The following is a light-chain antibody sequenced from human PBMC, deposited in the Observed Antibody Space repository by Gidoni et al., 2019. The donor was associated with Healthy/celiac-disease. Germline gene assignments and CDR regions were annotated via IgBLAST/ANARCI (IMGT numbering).Light chain of an antibody. Sequence: DIQMTQSPSSLSASVGDRVTITCRASQSISSYLNWYQQKPGKAPKLLIYAASSLQSGVPSRFSGSGSETDFPLTISSLQPEDFATYYCQQRYSTRTGFGQGTKLEIQ. V-gene: IGKV1-39*01. CDR1: QSISSY. J-gene: IGKJ2*03. CDR3: QQRYSTRTG. CDR2: AAS.